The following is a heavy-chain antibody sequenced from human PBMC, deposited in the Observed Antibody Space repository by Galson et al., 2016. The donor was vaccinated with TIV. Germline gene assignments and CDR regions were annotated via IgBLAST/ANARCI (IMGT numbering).Heavy chain of an antibody. CDR3: ATVAWFPGLSLAS. Sequence: SVKVSCKVSGYTLSEIAMHWVRQAPGEGLEWVGGFDPEAGRTIYAQKFHGRVTVTEGTATDTAYMELNNLRSDDTAVYYCATVAWFPGLSLASWGPGTLVTVSS. V-gene: IGHV1-24*01. CDR1: GYTLSEIA. D-gene: IGHD3-22*01. CDR2: FDPEAGRT. J-gene: IGHJ4*02.